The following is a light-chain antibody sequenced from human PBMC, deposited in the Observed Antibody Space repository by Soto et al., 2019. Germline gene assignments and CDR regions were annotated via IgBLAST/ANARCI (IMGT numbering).Light chain of an antibody. Sequence: QSVLTQPASVSGSPGQSITISCTGTNSDVGGYNYVSWYQQHPGKAPKLMIYDVNNRPSGVSNRFSGSKSGNTASLTISGLQAEDEADYYCSSYTSSSTVVFGGGTKLTVL. CDR1: NSDVGGYNY. CDR3: SSYTSSSTVV. V-gene: IGLV2-14*01. CDR2: DVN. J-gene: IGLJ2*01.